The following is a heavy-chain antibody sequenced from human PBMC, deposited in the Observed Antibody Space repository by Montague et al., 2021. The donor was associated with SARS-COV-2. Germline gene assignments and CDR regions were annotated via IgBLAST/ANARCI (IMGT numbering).Heavy chain of an antibody. J-gene: IGHJ4*02. D-gene: IGHD5-18*01. CDR3: ARGGGYSYGALDY. CDR1: GGSFSGYY. Sequence: SETLSLTCVVYGGSFSGYYWCWICQPPGKGLEWMGEINHSGSSNYNPSLKSRVTISVDTSKKQYSLRLNSVTAADTAVYYCARGGGYSYGALDYWGQGTLVTVSS. V-gene: IGHV4-34*01. CDR2: INHSGSS.